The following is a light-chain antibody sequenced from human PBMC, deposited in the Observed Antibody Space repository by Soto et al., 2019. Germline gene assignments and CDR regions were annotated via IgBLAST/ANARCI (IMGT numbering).Light chain of an antibody. CDR1: RSITSF. Sequence: DIQMTQSPSSLSASVGDRVTITCRASRSITSFLNWYQQKPGKAHKFLIYAAFSLQSGVPSSFSGSGSGTDFTLTISSLQPEDFATYYCQQSFSSPLTFGGGTKVEIK. CDR3: QQSFSSPLT. CDR2: AAF. V-gene: IGKV1-39*01. J-gene: IGKJ4*01.